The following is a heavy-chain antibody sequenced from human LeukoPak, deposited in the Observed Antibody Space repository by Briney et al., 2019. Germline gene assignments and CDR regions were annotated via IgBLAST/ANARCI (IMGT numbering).Heavy chain of an antibody. CDR1: GESFRDYY. CDR2: INHSGST. D-gene: IGHD3-10*01. J-gene: IGHJ4*02. Sequence: PSETLSLTCAVYGESFRDYYWSWIRQPPGKGLEWIGDINHSGSTNYNPSLKSPVTISVDTSKNQFSLKLRSVTAADTAVYYCARRYPSVRGANLRPQEVRKYYFDYWGQGSLVAVSS. CDR3: ARRYPSVRGANLRPQEVRKYYFDY. V-gene: IGHV4-34*01.